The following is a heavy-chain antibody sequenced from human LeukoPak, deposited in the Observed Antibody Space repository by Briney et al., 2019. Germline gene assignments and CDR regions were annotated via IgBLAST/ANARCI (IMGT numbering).Heavy chain of an antibody. CDR3: AREGAAAGPWAYYYMDV. CDR2: ISYDGSNK. Sequence: GGSLRLSCAASGFTFSSYAMHWVRQAPGKGLEWVAVISYDGSNKYYADSVKGRFTISRDNSKNTLYLQMNSRRAEDTAVYYCAREGAAAGPWAYYYMDVWGKGTTVTVSS. D-gene: IGHD6-13*01. J-gene: IGHJ6*03. CDR1: GFTFSSYA. V-gene: IGHV3-30-3*01.